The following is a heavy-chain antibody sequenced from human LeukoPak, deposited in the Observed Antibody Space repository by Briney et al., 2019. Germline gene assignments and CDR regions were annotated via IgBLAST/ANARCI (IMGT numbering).Heavy chain of an antibody. CDR3: ARDPYSGGYWNYYYYYMDV. D-gene: IGHD1-26*01. CDR1: GFTFSSYE. Sequence: GGSLRLSCAASGFTFSSYEMNWVRQAPGKGLEWVSSITSSSSYIYYADSVKGRFTISRDNAKNSLFLQMNSLTAEDTAVYYCARDPYSGGYWNYYYYYMDVWGKGTTVTISS. V-gene: IGHV3-21*01. J-gene: IGHJ6*03. CDR2: ITSSSSYI.